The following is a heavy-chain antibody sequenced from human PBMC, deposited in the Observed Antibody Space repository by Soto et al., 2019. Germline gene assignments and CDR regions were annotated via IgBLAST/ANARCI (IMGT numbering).Heavy chain of an antibody. CDR3: ASSESGYDYYYGMDV. CDR2: ISAYNGNT. D-gene: IGHD3-22*01. Sequence: ASVKVSCKASGYTFTSYGISWVRQAPGQGLEWMGWISAYNGNTNYAQKLQGRVTMTTDTSTSTAYMELRSLRSDDTAVYYCASSESGYDYYYGMDVWGQGTTVTVSS. J-gene: IGHJ6*02. V-gene: IGHV1-18*01. CDR1: GYTFTSYG.